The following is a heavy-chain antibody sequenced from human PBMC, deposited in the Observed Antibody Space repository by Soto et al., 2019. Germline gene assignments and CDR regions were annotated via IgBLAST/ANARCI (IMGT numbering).Heavy chain of an antibody. J-gene: IGHJ4*02. CDR1: GFTFRSYA. Sequence: EVQLLESGGGLVQPGGPLRLSCAASGFTFRSYAMSWVRQAPGKGLEWVSAISGSGGSTYYADSVKGRFTISRDNSKNTLFLQMNSRRAEDTAVYYCAKDKDSSGLPGYWGQGTLVTVSS. CDR2: ISGSGGST. CDR3: AKDKDSSGLPGY. D-gene: IGHD3-22*01. V-gene: IGHV3-23*01.